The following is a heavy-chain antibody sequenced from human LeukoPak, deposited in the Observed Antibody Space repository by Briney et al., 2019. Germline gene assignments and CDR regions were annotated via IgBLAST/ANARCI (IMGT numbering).Heavy chain of an antibody. D-gene: IGHD4-17*01. J-gene: IGHJ4*02. CDR1: GGSISSSSYY. V-gene: IGHV4-39*07. Sequence: SETLSLTCTVSGGSISSSSYYWGWIRQPPGKGLEWIGSIYYSGSTYYNPSLKSRVTISVDTSKNQFSLKLSSVTAADTAVYYCARGHTRGLRLPDYWGQGTLVTVSS. CDR3: ARGHTRGLRLPDY. CDR2: IYYSGST.